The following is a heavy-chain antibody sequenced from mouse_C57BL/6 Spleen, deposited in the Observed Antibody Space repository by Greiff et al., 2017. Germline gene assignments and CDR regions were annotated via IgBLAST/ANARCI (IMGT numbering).Heavy chain of an antibody. J-gene: IGHJ3*01. Sequence: QVQLQQSGPELVKPGASVKISCKASGYAFSSSWMNWVKQRPGKGLEWIGRIYPGDGDTNYNGTFKGKATLTADKSSSTAYMQLSSLTSEDSAVYFCAREGTFAWFAYWGQGTLVTVSA. CDR2: IYPGDGDT. CDR1: GYAFSSSW. CDR3: AREGTFAWFAY. V-gene: IGHV1-82*01.